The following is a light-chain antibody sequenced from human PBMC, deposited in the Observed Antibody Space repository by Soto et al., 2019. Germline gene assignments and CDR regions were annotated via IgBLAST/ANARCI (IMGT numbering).Light chain of an antibody. CDR2: EVT. CDR3: CSYGGSLL. CDR1: RGDVGSYNL. Sequence: QSALTQPASVSGSPGQSITISCTGTRGDVGSYNLVSWYQQHPDKAPKLLIFEVTNRPSGVSDRFSDSKSGNTASLTISGLQTEDEADYYCCSYGGSLLFGTGTKLTVL. V-gene: IGLV2-23*02. J-gene: IGLJ1*01.